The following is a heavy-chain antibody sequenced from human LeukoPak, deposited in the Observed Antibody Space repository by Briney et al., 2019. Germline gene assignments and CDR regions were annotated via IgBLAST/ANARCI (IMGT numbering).Heavy chain of an antibody. J-gene: IGHJ4*02. CDR2: ISSNGGST. Sequence: GGSLRLSCVASGFTFGKYWMSWVRQAPGKGLEYVSAISSNGGSTYYADSVKGRFTISRDNSKNTLYLQMSSLRAEDTAVYYCVKWHPPEMWDWGQGTLVTVSS. CDR3: VKWHPPEMWD. D-gene: IGHD5-24*01. V-gene: IGHV3-64D*06. CDR1: GFTFGKYW.